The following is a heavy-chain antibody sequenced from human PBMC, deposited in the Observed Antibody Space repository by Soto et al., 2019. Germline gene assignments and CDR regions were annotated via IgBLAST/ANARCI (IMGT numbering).Heavy chain of an antibody. Sequence: QVQLVESGGGVVQPGTSLRLSCVASGFGFNFFGIHWVRQAPGKGLEWVAGISGDASRIYYADDLKGRVTISRVNSEKTLYQQMNSLRPEDTALYYCARDRDAGWFVMDVWGQGTTVTV. J-gene: IGHJ6*02. CDR3: ARDRDAGWFVMDV. V-gene: IGHV3-30*03. CDR1: GFGFNFFG. D-gene: IGHD3-10*01. CDR2: ISGDASRI.